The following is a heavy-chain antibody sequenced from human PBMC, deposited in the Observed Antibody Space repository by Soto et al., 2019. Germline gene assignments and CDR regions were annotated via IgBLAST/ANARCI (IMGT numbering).Heavy chain of an antibody. CDR2: ISSSSTYI. J-gene: IGHJ4*02. V-gene: IGHV3-21*01. Sequence: PGGSLRLSCAASGFTFTSYTMSWVRQAPGKGLEWVSSISSSSTYISYADSLKGRFTISRDNAKNSLYLQVNSLRREDTAVYFCARDLEAQDITFDHWGQGTLVTVSS. CDR3: ARDLEAQDITFDH. D-gene: IGHD3-10*01. CDR1: GFTFTSYT.